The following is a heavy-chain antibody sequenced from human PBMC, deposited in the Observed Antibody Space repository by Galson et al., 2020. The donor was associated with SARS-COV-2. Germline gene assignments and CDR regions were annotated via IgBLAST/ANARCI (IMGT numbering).Heavy chain of an antibody. D-gene: IGHD3-22*01. CDR2: VWYDGSNK. J-gene: IGHJ4*02. V-gene: IGHV3-33*01. Sequence: QLGESLKISCAAFAFPFNFYGMHWVRQAPGKGLEWVAVVWYDGSNKYYADSVKGRFTISRDNSKNTLFLQMNSLRAEDTAVYYCARGTGYYYDRSGYYYFDNWGQGTLVTVSS. CDR1: AFPFNFYG. CDR3: ARGTGYYYDRSGYYYFDN.